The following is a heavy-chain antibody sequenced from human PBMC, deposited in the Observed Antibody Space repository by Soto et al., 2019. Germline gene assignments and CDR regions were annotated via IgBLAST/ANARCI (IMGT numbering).Heavy chain of an antibody. Sequence: LSCAASGFTFSSYEMNWVRQAPGKGLEWVSYISSSGSTIYYADSVKGRFTISRDNAKNSLYLQMNSLRAEDTAVYYCASSDVETLFDPWGQGTLVTVS. CDR2: ISSSGSTI. CDR3: ASSDVETLFDP. J-gene: IGHJ5*02. V-gene: IGHV3-48*03. CDR1: GFTFSSYE.